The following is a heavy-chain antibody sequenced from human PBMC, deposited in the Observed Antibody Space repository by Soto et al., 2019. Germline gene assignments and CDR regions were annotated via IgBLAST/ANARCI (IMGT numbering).Heavy chain of an antibody. D-gene: IGHD3-10*01. J-gene: IGHJ3*02. CDR1: GGSISSYY. V-gene: IGHV4-59*01. Sequence: SETLSLTCTVSGGSISSYYWSWIRQPPGKGLEWIGYIYYSGSTNYNPSLKSRVTISVDTSKNQFSLKLSSVTAADTAVYYCARDGEGGYYGSGSYYMGALDIWGQGTMVTFSS. CDR2: IYYSGST. CDR3: ARDGEGGYYGSGSYYMGALDI.